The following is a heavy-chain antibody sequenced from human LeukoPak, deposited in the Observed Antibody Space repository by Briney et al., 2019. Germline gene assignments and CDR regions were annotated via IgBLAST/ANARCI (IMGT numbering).Heavy chain of an antibody. V-gene: IGHV5-51*01. CDR1: GYSFTNYW. Sequence: GESLKISCKGSGYSFTNYWIGWGRQTPGKGLEWMGVIYPGDSDTTYSPSFQGQVTISADKSISTAYLQWSSLKASDTAMYFCARLHYYDSSGYSSGFDYWGQGALVTVSS. CDR2: IYPGDSDT. D-gene: IGHD3-22*01. CDR3: ARLHYYDSSGYSSGFDY. J-gene: IGHJ4*02.